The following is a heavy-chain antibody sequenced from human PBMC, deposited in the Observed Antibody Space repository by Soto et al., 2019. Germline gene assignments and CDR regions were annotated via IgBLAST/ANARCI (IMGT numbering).Heavy chain of an antibody. CDR3: ARDAADDDFWSGYWNYYGMDV. V-gene: IGHV1-18*01. CDR2: ISAYNGNT. D-gene: IGHD3-3*01. J-gene: IGHJ6*02. Sequence: ASLKVSCKASGYTFTSYAIHWVRQAPGQRLEWMGWISAYNGNTNYAQKLQGRVTMTTDTSTSTAYMEPRSLRSDDTAVYYCARDAADDDFWSGYWNYYGMDVWGQGTTVTVSS. CDR1: GYTFTSYA.